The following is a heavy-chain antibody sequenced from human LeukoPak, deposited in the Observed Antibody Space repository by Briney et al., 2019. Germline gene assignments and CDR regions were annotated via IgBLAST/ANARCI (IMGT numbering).Heavy chain of an antibody. CDR3: ARGLYRSSVAGPGGY. CDR1: GGTFSSYA. CDR2: IIPIFGTA. D-gene: IGHD6-19*01. V-gene: IGHV1-69*13. Sequence: SVKVSCKASGGTFSSYAISLVRQGPGQGLEWMGGIIPIFGTANYAQKFQGRVTITADESTSTAYMELSSLRSEDTAVYYCARGLYRSSVAGPGGYWGQGTLVTVCS. J-gene: IGHJ4*02.